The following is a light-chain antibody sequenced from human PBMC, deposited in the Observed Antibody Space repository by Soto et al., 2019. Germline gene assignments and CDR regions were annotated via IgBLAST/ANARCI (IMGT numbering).Light chain of an antibody. CDR2: DAS. V-gene: IGKV3-11*01. J-gene: IGKJ4*01. CDR1: QSVSSY. Sequence: EIVLTQSPATLSLSPGERATLSCRASQSVSSYLAWYQQKHGQAPRLLIYDASNRATGIPARFSGSGSGTDFTLTISSLEPEDFAFYYCQHRSNWLTFGGGTKVEIK. CDR3: QHRSNWLT.